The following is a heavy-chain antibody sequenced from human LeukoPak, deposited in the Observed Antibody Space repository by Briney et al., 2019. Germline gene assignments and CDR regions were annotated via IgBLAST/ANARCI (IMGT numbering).Heavy chain of an antibody. J-gene: IGHJ4*02. D-gene: IGHD1-7*01. Sequence: SETLSLTCTVSGGSISSGDYYWSWIRQPPGKGLEWIGNIYYSGNTYYNPSLKSRVTISVDTAKSQFSLKMSSVTAAATAVYYCARGRYNWNYDYWGQGTLVTVSS. CDR2: IYYSGNT. V-gene: IGHV4-30-4*01. CDR1: GGSISSGDYY. CDR3: ARGRYNWNYDY.